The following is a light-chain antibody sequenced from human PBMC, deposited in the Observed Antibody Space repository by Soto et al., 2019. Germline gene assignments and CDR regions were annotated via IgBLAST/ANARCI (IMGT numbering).Light chain of an antibody. CDR1: QGIGVY. CDR2: AAS. V-gene: IGKV1-27*01. Sequence: DIQMTQSPSSLSASFGDRVTITCRASQGIGVYLAWFQQKPGNAPKLLIYAASTLHSRVPSRLSGSGSVTEFNSNISGLEHEDVATYYCQTYNSAPLTFGGGTKVAIK. J-gene: IGKJ4*01. CDR3: QTYNSAPLT.